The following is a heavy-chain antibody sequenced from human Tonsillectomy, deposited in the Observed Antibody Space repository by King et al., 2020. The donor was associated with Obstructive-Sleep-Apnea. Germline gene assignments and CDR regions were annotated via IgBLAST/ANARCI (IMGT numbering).Heavy chain of an antibody. CDR3: AASSGYGSFDY. CDR2: FSGRGGST. Sequence: VQLVESGEGLVRLGGSLDFSFPALGFPFGSNALTWFRRAQGKGLEGVPLFSGRGGSTYNADPVKGRFTMSRNNSKNTLYLQMNSLRAEDTAVFYCAASSGYGSFDYWGQGTLVTVSS. J-gene: IGHJ4*02. D-gene: IGHD5-12*01. V-gene: IGHV3-23*04. CDR1: GFPFGSNA.